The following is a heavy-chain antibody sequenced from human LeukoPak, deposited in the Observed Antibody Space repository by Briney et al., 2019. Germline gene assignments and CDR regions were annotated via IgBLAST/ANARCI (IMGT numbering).Heavy chain of an antibody. V-gene: IGHV3-30*18. CDR3: AKEGGDIVVVTAIEGGFDY. D-gene: IGHD2-21*02. J-gene: IGHJ4*02. CDR2: ISYDGSNK. Sequence: GGSLRLSCAASGFTFSSYAMSWVRQAPGKGLEWVAVISYDGSNKYYADSVKGRFTISRDNSKNTLYPQMNSLRAEDTAVYYCAKEGGDIVVVTAIEGGFDYWGQGTLVTVSS. CDR1: GFTFSSYA.